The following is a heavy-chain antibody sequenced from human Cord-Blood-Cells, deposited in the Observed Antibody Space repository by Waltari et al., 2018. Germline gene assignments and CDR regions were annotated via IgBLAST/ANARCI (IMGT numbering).Heavy chain of an antibody. CDR3: ARDLGGCSGGSCYSENWFDP. V-gene: IGHV1-18*01. D-gene: IGHD2-15*01. Sequence: QVQLVQSGAEVKKPGASVKVSCKASGYTFTSYGISWVRQAPGQGLEWTGWISAYNGNTNYAQRLQGRVTMTTDTSTSTAYMELRSLRSDDTAVYYCARDLGGCSGGSCYSENWFDPWGQGTLVTVSS. J-gene: IGHJ5*02. CDR1: GYTFTSYG. CDR2: ISAYNGNT.